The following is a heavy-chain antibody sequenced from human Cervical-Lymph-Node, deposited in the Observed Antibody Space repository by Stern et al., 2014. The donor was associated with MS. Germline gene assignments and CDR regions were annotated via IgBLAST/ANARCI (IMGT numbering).Heavy chain of an antibody. CDR3: ARDGGRNDHYDSSGYYRNWFDP. CDR2: IYHSGST. V-gene: IGHV4-4*02. D-gene: IGHD3-22*01. Sequence: QVQLQESGPGLVKPSGTLSLTCAVSGGSISSSNWWSWVRQPPGKGLEWIGEIYHSGSTNYNPSLKSRVTIAVDKSKNQFSLKLSSVTAADTAVYYCARDGGRNDHYDSSGYYRNWFDPWGQGTLVTVSS. J-gene: IGHJ5*02. CDR1: GGSISSSNW.